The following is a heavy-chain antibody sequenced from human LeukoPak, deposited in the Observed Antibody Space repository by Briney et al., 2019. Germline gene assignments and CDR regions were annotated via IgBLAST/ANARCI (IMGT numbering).Heavy chain of an antibody. J-gene: IGHJ4*02. D-gene: IGHD3-16*02. Sequence: GSLRLSCAASGFTFSSYSMNWVRQAPGKGLEWVSHISSTATHIYYADSVRGRFTISRDNAKSSLYLQMDSLRAEDTAVYYCARDVVPSYRYWGQGTLVTVSS. V-gene: IGHV3-21*05. CDR2: ISSTATHI. CDR1: GFTFSSYS. CDR3: ARDVVPSYRY.